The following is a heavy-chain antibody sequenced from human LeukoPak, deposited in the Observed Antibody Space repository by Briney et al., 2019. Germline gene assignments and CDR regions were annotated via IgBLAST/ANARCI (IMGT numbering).Heavy chain of an antibody. Sequence: SQTLSLTCTVSGGSISSGGYYWSWIRQHPGKGLEWIGYIYYSGSTYYNPSLKGRVTISVDTSKNQFSLKLSSVTAADTAVYYCARVENVIYYDSRAGAFDIWGQGTMVTVSS. CDR2: IYYSGST. J-gene: IGHJ3*02. D-gene: IGHD3-22*01. CDR3: ARVENVIYYDSRAGAFDI. V-gene: IGHV4-31*03. CDR1: GGSISSGGYY.